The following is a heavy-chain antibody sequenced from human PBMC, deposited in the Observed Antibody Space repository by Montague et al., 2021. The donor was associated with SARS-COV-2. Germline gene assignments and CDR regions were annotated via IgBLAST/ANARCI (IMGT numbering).Heavy chain of an antibody. Sequence: SETLSLTCTVSGGSISTKFCSWYCYRRWIGQPPGRGLDRIGTINYDGTTYFNPSLKIRVSMSMDSSKNQFFLKPDSVTAADTGLYYCARRPVIFCDSSSCANYFDSWGQGALVTVSS. CDR2: INYDGTT. D-gene: IGHD2-2*01. CDR1: GGSISTKFCSWYCY. CDR3: ARRPVIFCDSSSCANYFDS. J-gene: IGHJ4*02. V-gene: IGHV4-39*01.